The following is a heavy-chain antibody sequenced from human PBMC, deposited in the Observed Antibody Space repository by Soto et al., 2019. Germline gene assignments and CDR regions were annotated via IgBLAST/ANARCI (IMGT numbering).Heavy chain of an antibody. CDR1: GFTFSAYA. CDR3: IRDPNGDYTGDFDS. Sequence: PGGSLRVSCVASGFTFSAYAMTWVRQAPGRGLEWVSSITVGGDVTTYADSVRGRFTISRDNSKNTLYLQMHSLRAEDTAVYYCIRDPNGDYTGDFDSWGQGTLVSVSS. D-gene: IGHD4-17*01. V-gene: IGHV3-23*01. CDR2: ITVGGDVT. J-gene: IGHJ3*01.